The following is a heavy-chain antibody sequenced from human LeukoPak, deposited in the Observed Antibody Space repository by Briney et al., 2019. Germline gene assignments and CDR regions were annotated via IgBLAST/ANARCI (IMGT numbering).Heavy chain of an antibody. Sequence: GGSLRLSCAASGFNFISYSMSWVRQAPGKGLEWVSVIRGSGVSTYYADSVKGRFTISRDNSKNTLYLQMNSLRAEDTAVYYCAKVSNYGDYGMDVWGQGTTVTVSS. V-gene: IGHV3-23*01. D-gene: IGHD4-17*01. CDR3: AKVSNYGDYGMDV. CDR2: IRGSGVST. J-gene: IGHJ6*02. CDR1: GFNFISYS.